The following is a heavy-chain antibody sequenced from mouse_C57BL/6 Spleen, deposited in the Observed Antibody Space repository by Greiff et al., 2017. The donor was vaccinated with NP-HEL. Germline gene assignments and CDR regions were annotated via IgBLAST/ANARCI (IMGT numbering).Heavy chain of an antibody. CDR2: IYPSDSEP. Sequence: VQLQQSGAELVRPGSSVKLSCKASGYTFTSYWMDWVKQRPGQGLEWIGNIYPSDSEPHYNQKFKDKATLTVDKSSSTAYMQLSSLTSDDSAVYYCARCPRMAPYYYAMDYWGQGTSVTVSS. CDR3: ARCPRMAPYYYAMDY. D-gene: IGHD2-10*02. CDR1: GYTFTSYW. J-gene: IGHJ4*01. V-gene: IGHV1-61*01.